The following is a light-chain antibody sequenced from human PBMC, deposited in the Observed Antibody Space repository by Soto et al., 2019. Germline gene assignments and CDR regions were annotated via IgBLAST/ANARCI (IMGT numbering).Light chain of an antibody. Sequence: DIQMTQSPSPLSASVGDRVTITCRASQSISSWLAWYQQKPGKAPKLLIYKASSLESGVPSRFSGSGSGTDFTLTISRLEPEDVAVYYCQQYGSSLITLGQGTRLEI. CDR2: KAS. CDR1: QSISSW. CDR3: QQYGSSLIT. J-gene: IGKJ5*01. V-gene: IGKV1-5*03.